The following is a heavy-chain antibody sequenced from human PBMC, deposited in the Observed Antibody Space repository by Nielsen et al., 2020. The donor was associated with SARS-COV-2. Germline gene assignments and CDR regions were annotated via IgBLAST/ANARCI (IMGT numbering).Heavy chain of an antibody. J-gene: IGHJ4*02. V-gene: IGHV3-9*01. Sequence: SLKISCAASGFPFDDYAMHWVRQAPGKGLEWVSGISWNSGNIGYADSVKGRFTISRDNAKNSLYLQMNSLRAEDTALYYCAKTEDLAYWGQGTLVTVSS. CDR1: GFPFDDYA. CDR3: AKTEDLAY. CDR2: ISWNSGNI.